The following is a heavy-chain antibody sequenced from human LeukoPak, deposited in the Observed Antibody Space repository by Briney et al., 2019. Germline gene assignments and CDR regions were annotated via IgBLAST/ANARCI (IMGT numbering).Heavy chain of an antibody. CDR1: RDSISNYY. D-gene: IGHD2-15*01. CDR2: VHFSGST. J-gene: IGHJ4*02. V-gene: IGHV4-59*08. Sequence: SETLSLTCTVSRDSISNYYWSWIRQPPGKALGWVGYVHFSGSTNYNPSLKSRVTISVDTSNNQFSLKLNSVTAADTAVYYCARLSLHCSGGSCYRGAFDSWGQGTLVTVSS. CDR3: ARLSLHCSGGSCYRGAFDS.